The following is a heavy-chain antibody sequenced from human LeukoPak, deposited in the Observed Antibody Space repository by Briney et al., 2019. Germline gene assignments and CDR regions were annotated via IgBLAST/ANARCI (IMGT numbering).Heavy chain of an antibody. J-gene: IGHJ5*02. Sequence: SSVKVSCKASGGTFSSYTISWVRQAPGQGLEWMGRIIPILGIANYAQKFQGRVTITADKSTSTAYMELSSLRSGDTAVYYCARDLERRRNWFDPWGQGTLVTVSS. CDR3: ARDLERRRNWFDP. CDR1: GGTFSSYT. D-gene: IGHD1-1*01. CDR2: IIPILGIA. V-gene: IGHV1-69*04.